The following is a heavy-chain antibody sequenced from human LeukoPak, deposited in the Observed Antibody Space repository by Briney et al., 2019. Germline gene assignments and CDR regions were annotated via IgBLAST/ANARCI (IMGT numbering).Heavy chain of an antibody. V-gene: IGHV1-2*02. J-gene: IGHJ4*02. CDR3: ARDRYGDGFAHFDY. CDR1: GYTFTSYA. D-gene: IGHD5-24*01. CDR2: ITPSGGT. Sequence: ASVKVSCKASGYTFTSYAMHWVRQAPGQGLEWMAWITPSGGTNYPQKFQGRVAITRDTSITTAYMDLSRLTSDDTAVYYCARDRYGDGFAHFDYWGQGALVTVSS.